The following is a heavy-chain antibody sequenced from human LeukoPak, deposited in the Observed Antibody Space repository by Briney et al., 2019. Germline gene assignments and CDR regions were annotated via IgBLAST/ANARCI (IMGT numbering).Heavy chain of an antibody. D-gene: IGHD4-23*01. CDR2: IKGDGSEK. CDR1: GFTFSSYW. Sequence: GGSLRLSCAASGFTFSSYWMSWVRQAPGKGLEWVANIKGDGSEKNYVASVKGRFTISRDNAENSLHLQMYSLRAEVTAVYYCLRDYGGSWGQGTLVAVS. J-gene: IGHJ4*02. CDR3: LRDYGGS. V-gene: IGHV3-7*04.